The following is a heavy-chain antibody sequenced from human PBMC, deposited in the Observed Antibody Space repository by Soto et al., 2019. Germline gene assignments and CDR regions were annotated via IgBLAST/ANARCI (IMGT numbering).Heavy chain of an antibody. CDR1: GFTLDDYA. J-gene: IGHJ4*02. CDR3: AKWKRDLYSSFDY. Sequence: GGSLRLSCAASGFTLDDYAMHWVRQAPGKGLEWVSGISGNGGSIGYADSVKSRFTISRDNSKNSLYLQMNSLRAEDTAVYYCAKWKRDLYSSFDYWGQGTLVTVSS. CDR2: ISGNGGSI. V-gene: IGHV3-9*01. D-gene: IGHD6-13*01.